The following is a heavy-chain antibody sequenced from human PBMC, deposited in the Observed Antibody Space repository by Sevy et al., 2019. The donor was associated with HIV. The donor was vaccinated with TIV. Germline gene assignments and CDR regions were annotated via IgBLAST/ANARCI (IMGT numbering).Heavy chain of an antibody. CDR2: ISDSAYNT. V-gene: IGHV3-23*01. J-gene: IGHJ4*02. CDR3: TKDEAYTVATSYYFDY. Sequence: GGSLRLPCAASGFTFSNYAMSWVRQAPGKGLEWVSGISDSAYNTYYADSVKGRFTISRDNSKNSLYLQMNSLRAEDTAVYYCTKDEAYTVATSYYFDYWGQGTLVTVSS. CDR1: GFTFSNYA. D-gene: IGHD5-12*01.